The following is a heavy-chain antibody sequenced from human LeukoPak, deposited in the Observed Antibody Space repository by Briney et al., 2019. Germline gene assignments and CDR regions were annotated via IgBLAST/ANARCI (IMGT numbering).Heavy chain of an antibody. D-gene: IGHD2-2*01. CDR1: GFTFDNYG. Sequence: GGSLRLSCVASGFTFDNYGMSWVRQAPGKGLEWVSGINWNGGTTVYADSVKGRFTISRDNAKNSLYLQMNSLRAEDTALYYCAKSLESTNYYYHMDVWGKGTTVTISS. J-gene: IGHJ6*03. CDR3: AKSLESTNYYYHMDV. V-gene: IGHV3-20*04. CDR2: INWNGGTT.